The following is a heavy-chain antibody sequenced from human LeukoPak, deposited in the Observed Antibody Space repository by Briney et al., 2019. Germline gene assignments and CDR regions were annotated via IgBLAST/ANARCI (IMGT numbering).Heavy chain of an antibody. V-gene: IGHV3-23*01. Sequence: GGSLRLSCAASGFTFSSSAMHWVRQAPGKGLEWVSGISATTGYTYYADSVKGRSTISRDSSNNMLYLQMTNLRADDTALYYCAKGGPYTSSSCDYWGQGTLVTVSS. D-gene: IGHD6-6*01. J-gene: IGHJ4*02. CDR3: AKGGPYTSSSCDY. CDR2: ISATTGYT. CDR1: GFTFSSSA.